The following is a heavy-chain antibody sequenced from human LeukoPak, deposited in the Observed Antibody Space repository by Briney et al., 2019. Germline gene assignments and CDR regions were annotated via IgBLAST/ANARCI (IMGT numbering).Heavy chain of an antibody. D-gene: IGHD2-2*01. CDR3: AKGTTYCSSTSCYHGQFDY. J-gene: IGHJ4*02. Sequence: TGGSLRLSCAASGFTFSSYAMSWVRQAPGKGLEWASAISGSGGSTYYADSVKGRFTISRDNSKNTLYLQMNSLRAEDTAVYYCAKGTTYCSSTSCYHGQFDYWGQGTLVTVSS. CDR1: GFTFSSYA. V-gene: IGHV3-23*01. CDR2: ISGSGGST.